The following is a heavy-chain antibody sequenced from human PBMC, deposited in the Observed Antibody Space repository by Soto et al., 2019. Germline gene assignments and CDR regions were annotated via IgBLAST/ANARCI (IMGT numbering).Heavy chain of an antibody. D-gene: IGHD6-13*01. CDR3: AKDLYSSSWYVHSEYYYYGMDV. J-gene: IGHJ6*02. CDR2: ISGSGGST. CDR1: GFTFSSYA. V-gene: IGHV3-23*01. Sequence: HPGGSLRLSCAASGFTFSSYATSWVRQAPGKGLEWVSAISGSGGSTYYADSVRGRFAISRDNSKNTLYLQMNSLRAEDTAVYYCAKDLYSSSWYVHSEYYYYGMDVWGQGTTVTVSS.